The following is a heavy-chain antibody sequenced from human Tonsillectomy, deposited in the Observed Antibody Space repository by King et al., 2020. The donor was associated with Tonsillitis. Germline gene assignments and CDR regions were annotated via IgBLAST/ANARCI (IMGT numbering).Heavy chain of an antibody. CDR3: ARRTGRGRGTFDY. CDR1: GVSINNYY. V-gene: IGHV4-59*08. CDR2: LYSSGTT. J-gene: IGHJ4*02. D-gene: IGHD3-16*01. Sequence: VQLQESGPGLVKPSETLSLTCTVSGVSINNYYWSWIRQPPGKGLEYIGHLYSSGTTNYNPSLQSRVTMSVDTSQHQFSLNLSSVTAADTAIYYCARRTGRGRGTFDYWGQGTLVPVSS.